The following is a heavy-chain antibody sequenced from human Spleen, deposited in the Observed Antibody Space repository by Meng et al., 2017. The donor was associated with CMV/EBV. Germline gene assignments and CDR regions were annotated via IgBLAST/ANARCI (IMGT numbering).Heavy chain of an antibody. V-gene: IGHV3-66*01. Sequence: VQVGESGGGLAQPGGSPRLSCAASGFTVSSNYMSWVRQAPGKGLEWVSVIYSGGSTYDADSVKGRFTISRDNSKNTLYLQMNSLRAEDTAVYYCARGGGYPNAIDYWGQGTLVTVSS. CDR2: IYSGGST. J-gene: IGHJ4*02. CDR1: GFTVSSNY. CDR3: ARGGGYPNAIDY. D-gene: IGHD5-12*01.